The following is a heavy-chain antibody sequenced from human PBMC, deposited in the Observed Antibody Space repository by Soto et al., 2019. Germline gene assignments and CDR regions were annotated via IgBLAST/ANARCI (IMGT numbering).Heavy chain of an antibody. D-gene: IGHD3-3*01. CDR1: GFTFSDYY. V-gene: IGHV3-11*01. J-gene: IGHJ5*02. CDR2: ISSSGSTI. Sequence: GGSLRLSCAASGFTFSDYYMSWIRQAPGKGLEWVSYISSSGSTIYYADSVKGRFTISRDNAKNSLYLQMNSLRAEDTAVYYCARVLRFLEWLSGNWFDPWGQGTLVTVSS. CDR3: ARVLRFLEWLSGNWFDP.